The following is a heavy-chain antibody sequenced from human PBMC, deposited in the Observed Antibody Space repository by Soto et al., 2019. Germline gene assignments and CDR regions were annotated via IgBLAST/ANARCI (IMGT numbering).Heavy chain of an antibody. CDR2: IGTAGDT. D-gene: IGHD3-3*01. V-gene: IGHV3-13*01. CDR3: ARGPGITIFGNYMDV. J-gene: IGHJ6*03. CDR1: GFTFSSYD. Sequence: PGGSLRLSCAASGFTFSSYDMHWVRPATGKGLEWVSAIGTAGDTYYPGSVKGRFTISRENAKNSLYLQMNSLRAGDTAVYYCARGPGITIFGNYMDVWGKGTTVTVS.